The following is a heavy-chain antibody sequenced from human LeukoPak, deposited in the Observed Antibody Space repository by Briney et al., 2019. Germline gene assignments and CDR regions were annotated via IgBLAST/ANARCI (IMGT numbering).Heavy chain of an antibody. D-gene: IGHD1-26*01. V-gene: IGHV3-7*01. J-gene: IGHJ4*02. CDR1: GFRFGDYW. CDR2: IKQDGAEK. CDR3: ARVGAWDLQRVFEY. Sequence: GGSLRLSCAASGFRFGDYWMTWARHIPGMGLEWVADIKQDGAEKHYAESVEGRFIISRDNAKNSLYLEMDSLKVEDTAVYYCARVGAWDLQRVFEYWGQGTLVTVSS.